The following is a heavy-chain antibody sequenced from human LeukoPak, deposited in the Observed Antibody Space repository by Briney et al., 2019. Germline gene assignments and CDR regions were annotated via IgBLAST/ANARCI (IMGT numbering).Heavy chain of an antibody. CDR1: GVSIRSLSYY. V-gene: IGHV4-39*01. CDR3: TRRGRYDTFDY. Sequence: SETLSLTCTVSGVSIRSLSYYWAWLRQSPGKGLEWIGSIFYSGGTYDNPSLKSRLTLSVDTSKNQFSLRLNSVTAADTAVYYCTRRGRYDTFDYWGPGSLVTVSS. D-gene: IGHD3-22*01. CDR2: IFYSGGT. J-gene: IGHJ4*02.